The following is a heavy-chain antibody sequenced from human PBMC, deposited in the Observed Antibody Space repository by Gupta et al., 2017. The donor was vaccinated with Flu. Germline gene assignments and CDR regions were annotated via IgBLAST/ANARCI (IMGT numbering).Heavy chain of an antibody. J-gene: IGHJ4*02. CDR3: AKTPRDYGDYDYYFDF. V-gene: IGHV3-30*18. Sequence: EWVAFISYDGSKKSYADSVRGRFTISRDNSRSTLYLEMSSLRTEDTAEYHCAKTPRDYGDYDYYFDFWGQGTPVTVTS. D-gene: IGHD4-17*01. CDR2: ISYDGSKK.